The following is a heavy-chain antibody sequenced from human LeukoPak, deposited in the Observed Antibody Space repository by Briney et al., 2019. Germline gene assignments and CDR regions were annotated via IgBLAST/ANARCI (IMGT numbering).Heavy chain of an antibody. D-gene: IGHD4-23*01. Sequence: GGSLRLSCTASGFTFGDYAMSWFRQAPGKGLEWVGFIRAKTYGGTTQYAASVKDRFTISRDDPKSIAYLQMNSLKTEDTAVYYCARADYGGNAGGFWGQGTLVTVSS. V-gene: IGHV3-49*03. CDR3: ARADYGGNAGGF. J-gene: IGHJ4*02. CDR1: GFTFGDYA. CDR2: IRAKTYGGTT.